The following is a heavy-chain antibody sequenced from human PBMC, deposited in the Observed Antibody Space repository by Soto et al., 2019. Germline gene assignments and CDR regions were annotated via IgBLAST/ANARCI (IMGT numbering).Heavy chain of an antibody. D-gene: IGHD6-6*01. CDR2: IYYSGST. V-gene: IGHV4-59*08. CDR3: ARHAEYSSSPYDY. CDR1: GGSISSYY. J-gene: IGHJ4*02. Sequence: SETLSLTCTVSGGSISSYYWIWIRQPPGKGLEWIGYIYYSGSTNYNPSLKSRVTISVDTSKNQFSLKLSSVTAADTAVYYCARHAEYSSSPYDYWGQGTLVTVSS.